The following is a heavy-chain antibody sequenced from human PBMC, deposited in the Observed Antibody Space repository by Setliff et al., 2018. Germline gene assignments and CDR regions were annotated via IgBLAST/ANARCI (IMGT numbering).Heavy chain of an antibody. CDR1: GGSFSGYY. CDR2: INHSGGT. J-gene: IGHJ3*02. CDR3: ARVPRFTDTRNAFDI. Sequence: SETLSLTCAVYGGSFSGYYWNWIRQPPGKGLEWIGGINHSGGTNYNPSLKSRVTISVDTSKNQFSLKLSSVTAADTAVYYCARVPRFTDTRNAFDIWGQGTMVTVSS. V-gene: IGHV4-34*01. D-gene: IGHD5-18*01.